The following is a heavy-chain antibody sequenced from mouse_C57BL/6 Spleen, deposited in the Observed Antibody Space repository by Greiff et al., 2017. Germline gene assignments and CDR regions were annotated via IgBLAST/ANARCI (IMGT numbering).Heavy chain of an antibody. Sequence: QVQLQQSGPELVKPGASVKISCKASGYAFSSSWMNWVKQRPGKGLEWIGRIYPGDGDTNYNGKFKGKATLTADQSSSTAYMQHSSLTSEDSAVYFCAREMRETYYGNSFDYWGQGTTLTVSS. CDR1: GYAFSSSW. J-gene: IGHJ2*01. D-gene: IGHD2-10*01. CDR2: IYPGDGDT. V-gene: IGHV1-82*01. CDR3: AREMRETYYGNSFDY.